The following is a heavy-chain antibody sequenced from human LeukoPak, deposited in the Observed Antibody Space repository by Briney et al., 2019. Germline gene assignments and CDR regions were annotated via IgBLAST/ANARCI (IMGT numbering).Heavy chain of an antibody. CDR3: AKAMSTDHYDSRGFYRVDFDS. V-gene: IGHV3-23*01. Sequence: SGGSLRLSCAAFGFTFSTYAMSWVRQAPGKGLEWVSALTNSGGSGGVTYYADSVKGRFIISRDNSKSTLYLQLSSLRAEDTAVYYCAKAMSTDHYDSRGFYRVDFDSWGQGTLVTVSS. D-gene: IGHD3-22*01. J-gene: IGHJ4*02. CDR2: LTNSGGSGGVT. CDR1: GFTFSTYA.